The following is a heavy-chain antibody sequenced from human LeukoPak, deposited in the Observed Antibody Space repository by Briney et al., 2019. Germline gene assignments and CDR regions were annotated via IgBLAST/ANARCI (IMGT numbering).Heavy chain of an antibody. J-gene: IGHJ3*02. CDR2: IYTSGST. CDR3: AREVIMHAGASDI. V-gene: IGHV4-61*02. Sequence: SETLSLTCTVSGGSISSGSYYWSWIRQPAGKGLEWIGRIYTSGSTNYNPSLKSRVTISVDTSKNQFSLKLSSVTAADTAVYYCAREVIMHAGASDIWGQGTMVTVSS. D-gene: IGHD3-3*01. CDR1: GGSISSGSYY.